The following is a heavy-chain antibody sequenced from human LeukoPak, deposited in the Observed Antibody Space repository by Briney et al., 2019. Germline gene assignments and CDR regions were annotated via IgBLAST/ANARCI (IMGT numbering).Heavy chain of an antibody. Sequence: PSETLSLTCAVYDWSFSGYYWSWIRQPPGKGLKWIGEINHSGSTNYNPSLKSRVTISVDTSKNQFSLKLNSVTAADTAMYYCARYSGYYLSYFDYWGQGTLVTVSS. CDR2: INHSGST. CDR1: DWSFSGYY. J-gene: IGHJ4*02. D-gene: IGHD3-22*01. V-gene: IGHV4-34*01. CDR3: ARYSGYYLSYFDY.